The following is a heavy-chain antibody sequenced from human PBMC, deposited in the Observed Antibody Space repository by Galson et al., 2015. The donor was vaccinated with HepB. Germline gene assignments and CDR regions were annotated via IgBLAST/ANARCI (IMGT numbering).Heavy chain of an antibody. CDR3: VRRSLLGYCSSTSCYQDYYGMDV. J-gene: IGHJ6*02. D-gene: IGHD2-2*01. Sequence: QSGAEVKKPGESLRISCKGSGYSFTSYWISWVRQMPGKGLEWMGRIDPSDSYTNYSPSFQGHVTISADKSISTAYLQWSSLKASDTAMYYCVRRSLLGYCSSTSCYQDYYGMDVWGQGTTVTVSS. CDR2: IDPSDSYT. CDR1: GYSFTSYW. V-gene: IGHV5-10-1*01.